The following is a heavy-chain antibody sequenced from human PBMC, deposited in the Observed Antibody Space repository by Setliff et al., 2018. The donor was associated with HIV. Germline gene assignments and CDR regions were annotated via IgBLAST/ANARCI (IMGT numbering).Heavy chain of an antibody. J-gene: IGHJ4*02. CDR2: INPSGGST. CDR3: AREHRHFDY. V-gene: IGHV1-46*01. Sequence: ASVKVSCKASGGAFSSYALSWVRQAPGQGLEWMGIINPSGGSTSYAQKFQGRVTMTRDTSTSTVYMELSSLRSEDTAVYYCAREHRHFDYWGQGTLVTVSS. CDR1: GGAFSSYA. D-gene: IGHD2-21*01.